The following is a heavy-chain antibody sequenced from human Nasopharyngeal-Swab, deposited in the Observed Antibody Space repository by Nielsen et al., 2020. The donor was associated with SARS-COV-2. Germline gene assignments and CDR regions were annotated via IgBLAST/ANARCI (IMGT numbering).Heavy chain of an antibody. CDR1: GFTFSSYS. D-gene: IGHD3-3*01. CDR3: ARDPDYDFWSGYSKSFDY. CDR2: ISSSSSTI. J-gene: IGHJ4*02. V-gene: IGHV3-48*04. Sequence: GESLKIPCAASGFTFSSYSMNWVRQAPGKGPEWVSYISSSSSTIYYADSVKGRFTISRDNAKNSLYLQMNSLRAEDTAVYYCARDPDYDFWSGYSKSFDYWGQGTLVTVSS.